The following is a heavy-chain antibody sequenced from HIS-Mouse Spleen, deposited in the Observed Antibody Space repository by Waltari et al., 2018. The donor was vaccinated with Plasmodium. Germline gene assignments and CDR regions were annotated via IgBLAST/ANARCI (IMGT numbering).Heavy chain of an antibody. CDR1: GYTFTGYY. D-gene: IGHD3-3*01. Sequence: QVQLVQSGAEVKKPGASVKVSCKASGYTFTGYYMHWVRQAPGQGLEWMGWINPNRGGTNYAQKFQGRVTMTRDTSISTAYMELSRLRSDDTAVYYCARDGDIWSGYFDYWGQGTLVTVSS. CDR2: INPNRGGT. V-gene: IGHV1-2*02. CDR3: ARDGDIWSGYFDY. J-gene: IGHJ4*02.